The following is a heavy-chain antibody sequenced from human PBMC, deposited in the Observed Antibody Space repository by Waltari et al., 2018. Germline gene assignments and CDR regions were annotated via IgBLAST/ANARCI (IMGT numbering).Heavy chain of an antibody. CDR1: GFPFGYSW. D-gene: IGHD3-16*02. V-gene: IGHV3-74*01. CDR3: ARNYRDY. CDR2: ISGDGRIT. J-gene: IGHJ4*02. Sequence: EVQLVESGGGLVQQGGYVSLSCAACGFPFGYSWMHWVRQVPGKGLVWVSRISGDGRITHYADSVKGRFTISRDNAENTLYLQMNSLTVEDTAVYYCARNYRDYWGQGTLVTVSS.